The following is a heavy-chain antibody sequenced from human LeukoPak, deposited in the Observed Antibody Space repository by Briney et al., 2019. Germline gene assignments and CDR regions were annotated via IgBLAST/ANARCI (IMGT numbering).Heavy chain of an antibody. D-gene: IGHD3-10*01. V-gene: IGHV1-2*02. CDR2: INPNSGGT. Sequence: GASVEVSCRASGYTFTDYYVHWVRQAPGQGLEWMGWINPNSGGTNYAQKFQGRVTMTRDTSISTACMELSSLISDDTAVYYCSGGSGPHAFDIWGQGTMVTVSS. CDR3: SGGSGPHAFDI. J-gene: IGHJ3*02. CDR1: GYTFTDYY.